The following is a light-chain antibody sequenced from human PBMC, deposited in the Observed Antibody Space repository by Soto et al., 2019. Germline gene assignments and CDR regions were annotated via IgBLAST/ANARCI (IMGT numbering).Light chain of an antibody. Sequence: EILMTQSPATLSVSPGEGATLSCRSSQSVGSNLAWYQQTPGQAPRLLIYGASTRATGIPARFSGSGSGTDFILPISSLQSEDSAVYYCQQYNNWPRTFGQGTKVDIK. CDR2: GAS. V-gene: IGKV3-15*01. CDR3: QQYNNWPRT. CDR1: QSVGSN. J-gene: IGKJ1*01.